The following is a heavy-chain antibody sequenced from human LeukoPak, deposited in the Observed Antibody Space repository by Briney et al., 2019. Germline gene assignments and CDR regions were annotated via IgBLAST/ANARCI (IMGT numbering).Heavy chain of an antibody. Sequence: PSETLSLTCTVSGGSISSYYWSWIRQPPGKGLEWIGYIYYSGSTNYNPSLKSRVTISVDTSKNQFSLKLSSVTAADTAVYYCARHHTVTRAPYAFDIWGQGTMVTVSS. CDR2: IYYSGST. CDR1: GGSISSYY. CDR3: ARHHTVTRAPYAFDI. D-gene: IGHD4-17*01. V-gene: IGHV4-59*08. J-gene: IGHJ3*02.